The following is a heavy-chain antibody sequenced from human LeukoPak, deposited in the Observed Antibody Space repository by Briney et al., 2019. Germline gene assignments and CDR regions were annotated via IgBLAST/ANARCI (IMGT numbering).Heavy chain of an antibody. J-gene: IGHJ4*02. CDR3: ARDLGGLGKIDY. CDR1: GGSFSSGGYY. D-gene: IGHD7-27*01. CDR2: IFYSGTT. Sequence: SETLSLTCTVSGGSFSSGGYYWSRIRQHPGKGLEWIGYIFYSGTTYYNPSFKSRFIISVDTSKNQFSLRLSSVTAADTAVYYCARDLGGLGKIDYWGQGTLVTVSS. V-gene: IGHV4-31*03.